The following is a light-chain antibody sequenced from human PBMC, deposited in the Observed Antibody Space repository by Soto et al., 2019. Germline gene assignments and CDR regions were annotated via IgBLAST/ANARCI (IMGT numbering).Light chain of an antibody. Sequence: DIQMTQSPSSLSASVGDRVTITCQASQDISNYLNWYQQKPGKAPKLLIYDASNLETGVPSRFSESGSGTDFTFTISSLQPEDIATYYCQQYDNLPRTFGPGTKVDIK. J-gene: IGKJ3*01. CDR3: QQYDNLPRT. CDR2: DAS. V-gene: IGKV1-33*01. CDR1: QDISNY.